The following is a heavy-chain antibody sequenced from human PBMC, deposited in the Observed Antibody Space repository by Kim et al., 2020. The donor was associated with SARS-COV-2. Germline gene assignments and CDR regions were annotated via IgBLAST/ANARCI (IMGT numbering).Heavy chain of an antibody. CDR3: AKDLHPSDYYYGMDV. Sequence: GGSLRLSCAASGFTFSSYGMHWVRQAPGKGLEWVAVISYDGSNKYYADSVKGRFTISRDNSKNTLYLQMNSLRAEDTAVYYCAKDLHPSDYYYGMDVWGQGTTVTVSS. CDR1: GFTFSSYG. CDR2: ISYDGSNK. J-gene: IGHJ6*02. V-gene: IGHV3-30*18.